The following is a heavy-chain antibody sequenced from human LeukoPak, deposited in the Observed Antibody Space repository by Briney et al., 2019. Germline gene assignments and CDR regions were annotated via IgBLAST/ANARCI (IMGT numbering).Heavy chain of an antibody. CDR2: IEGDGSGT. J-gene: IGHJ3*02. CDR1: GFTFRNYA. V-gene: IGHV3-23*03. CDR3: AKDSVSQNGIFDPFDI. Sequence: GGSLRLSCGASGFTFRNYAMTWVRQAPGKGLEWVSSIEGDGSGTYYTDSARGRFIVSRDNSKNTLFLQMNRLRAEDAAVYYCAKDSVSQNGIFDPFDIWGQGTLVTVSS. D-gene: IGHD2-15*01.